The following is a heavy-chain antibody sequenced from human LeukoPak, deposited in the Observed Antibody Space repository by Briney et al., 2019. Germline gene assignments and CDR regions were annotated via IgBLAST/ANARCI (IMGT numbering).Heavy chain of an antibody. Sequence: ASVKVSCKASGYTFTSYGISWVRQAPGQGLEWMGWISAYNGNTNYAQKLQGRVTMTRNTSISTAYMELSSLRSEDTAVYYCARGIVGSDYWGQGTLVTVSS. J-gene: IGHJ4*02. CDR3: ARGIVGSDY. CDR1: GYTFTSYG. CDR2: ISAYNGNT. D-gene: IGHD1-26*01. V-gene: IGHV1-18*01.